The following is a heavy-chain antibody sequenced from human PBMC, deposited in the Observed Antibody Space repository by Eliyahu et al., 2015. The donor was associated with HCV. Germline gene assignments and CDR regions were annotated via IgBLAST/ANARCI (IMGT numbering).Heavy chain of an antibody. V-gene: IGHV3-33*01. D-gene: IGHD1-1*01. CDR2: IWYDGSNK. Sequence: QVQLVESGGGVVQPGRSLRLSCAASGFXFSSYGMHWVRQAPGKGLEWVAVIWYDGSNKYYADSVKGRFTISRDNSKNTLYLQMNSLRAEDTAVYYCARENWNEDYYYYYYGMDVWGQGTTVTVSS. CDR3: ARENWNEDYYYYYYGMDV. J-gene: IGHJ6*02. CDR1: GFXFSSYG.